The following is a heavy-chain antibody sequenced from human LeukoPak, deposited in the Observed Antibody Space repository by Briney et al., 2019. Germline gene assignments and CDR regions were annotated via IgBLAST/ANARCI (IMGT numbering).Heavy chain of an antibody. D-gene: IGHD4-23*01. J-gene: IGHJ4*02. V-gene: IGHV3-33*01. CDR1: GFTFSSYG. CDR3: ARDRPYGGPLY. CDR2: IWYDGSNK. Sequence: GRSLTLSCAASGFTFSSYGMHWVCQAPGKGLEWVAVIWYDGSNKYSADSVKGRFTISRDNSNDTVYLQMNSLRSEDTAVYYCARDRPYGGPLYWEQGTPFTVSS.